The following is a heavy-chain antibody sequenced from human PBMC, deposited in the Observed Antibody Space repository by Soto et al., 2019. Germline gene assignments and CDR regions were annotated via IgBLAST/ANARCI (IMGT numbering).Heavy chain of an antibody. D-gene: IGHD2-15*01. V-gene: IGHV4-61*01. Sequence: NPSETLSLTCTVSGGSVSSGSYYWSWIRQPPGKGLEWIGYIYYSGSTNYNPSLKSRVTISVDTSKNQFSLKLSSVTAADTAVYYCARLGVVAATRPFYYYYYGMDVWGQGTTVTVSS. CDR2: IYYSGST. J-gene: IGHJ6*02. CDR3: ARLGVVAATRPFYYYYYGMDV. CDR1: GGSVSSGSYY.